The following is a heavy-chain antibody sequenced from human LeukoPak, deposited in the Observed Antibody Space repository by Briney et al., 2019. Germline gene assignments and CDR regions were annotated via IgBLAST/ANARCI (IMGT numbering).Heavy chain of an antibody. CDR3: ARSSQDIVVVTAAIGWFDP. Sequence: PSQTLSLTCTVSGGSISSGDYYWSWIRQPPGKGLEWIGYIYYSGSTYYNPSLKSRVTISVDTSNNQFSLKLSSVTAPDTAVYYCARSSQDIVVVTAAIGWFDPWGQGTLVTVSS. CDR2: IYYSGST. V-gene: IGHV4-30-4*01. D-gene: IGHD2-2*01. CDR1: GGSISSGDYY. J-gene: IGHJ5*02.